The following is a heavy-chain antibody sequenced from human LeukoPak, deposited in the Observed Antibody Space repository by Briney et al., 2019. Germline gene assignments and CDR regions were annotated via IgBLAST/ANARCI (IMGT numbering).Heavy chain of an antibody. CDR3: ARDSRGGYFDY. D-gene: IGHD3-10*01. Sequence: GGSLRLSRAASGFTFSSYWMSWVRQAPGKGLEWVANIKQDGSEKYYVDSVKGRFTISRDNAKNSLYLQMNSLRAEDTAVYYCARDSRGGYFDYWGRGTLVTVSS. J-gene: IGHJ4*02. CDR1: GFTFSSYW. CDR2: IKQDGSEK. V-gene: IGHV3-7*01.